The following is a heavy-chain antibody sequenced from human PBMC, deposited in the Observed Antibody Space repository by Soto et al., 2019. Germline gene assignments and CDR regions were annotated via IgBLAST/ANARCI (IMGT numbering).Heavy chain of an antibody. CDR1: GLSISSSSYY. CDR3: ARQRSITIFGVVIIGGAFDI. CDR2: IYYSGST. Sequence: PSETLSLTCPFSGLSISSSSYYWGWIRKPPGKGLEWIGSIYYSGSTYYNPSLKSRVTISVDTSKNQFSLKLSSVTAADTAVYYCARQRSITIFGVVIIGGAFDIWGQGTMVTVSS. J-gene: IGHJ3*02. V-gene: IGHV4-39*01. D-gene: IGHD3-3*01.